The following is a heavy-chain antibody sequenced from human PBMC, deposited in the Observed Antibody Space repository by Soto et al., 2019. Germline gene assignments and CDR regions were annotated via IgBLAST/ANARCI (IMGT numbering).Heavy chain of an antibody. CDR2: TYYNGDT. V-gene: IGHV4-61*08. CDR3: ARGPGYIDGWRTFDF. Sequence: PSETLSLTCTVSDDSFRGADYYWSWIRQPLGKGPEWIGYTYYNGDTKYNPALKSRVTMSVDTSKNQFSLRLSSVTAADTAVYLCARGPGYIDGWRTFDFWAGESWSPSPQ. CDR1: DDSFRGADYY. D-gene: IGHD6-19*01. J-gene: IGHJ4*02.